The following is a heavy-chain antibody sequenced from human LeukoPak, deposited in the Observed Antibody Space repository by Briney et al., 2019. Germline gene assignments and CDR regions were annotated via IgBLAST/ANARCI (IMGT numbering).Heavy chain of an antibody. D-gene: IGHD6-13*01. CDR1: GYTFTSHA. Sequence: GASVTVSCTASGYTFTSHAVHWVRQAPGQRPEWMGWINAGSGDTKCSQNLEGRVTITRDTSASTAYMELTSLKSEDTAVYYCARTARKAAIVGDYFDYWGQGTLVTVSS. J-gene: IGHJ4*02. CDR2: INAGSGDT. V-gene: IGHV1-3*01. CDR3: ARTARKAAIVGDYFDY.